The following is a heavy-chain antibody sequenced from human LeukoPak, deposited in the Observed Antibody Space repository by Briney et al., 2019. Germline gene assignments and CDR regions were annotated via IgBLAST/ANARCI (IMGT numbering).Heavy chain of an antibody. CDR3: ARESSSDGYFDY. J-gene: IGHJ4*02. CDR1: GLTFNRYE. V-gene: IGHV3-48*03. D-gene: IGHD2-2*01. Sequence: GRSLRLSCAASGLTFNRYEMNWVRQAPGKGLEWVSYISSSGRTIYYADSVKGRFTISRDNAKNSLYLQMNSLRAEDTALYYCARESSSDGYFDYWGRGTLVTVSS. CDR2: ISSSGRTI.